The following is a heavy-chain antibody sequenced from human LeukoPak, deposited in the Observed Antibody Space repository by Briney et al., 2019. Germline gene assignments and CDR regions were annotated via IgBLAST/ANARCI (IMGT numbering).Heavy chain of an antibody. CDR1: GYTFTSYG. Sequence: GASVTVSCKASGYTFTSYGISWVRQAPGQGLEWMGWISAYNGNTNYAQKLQGRVTMTTDTSTSTAYMELRSLRSDDTAVYYCARGPRVVGATRNDYWGQGTLVTVSS. V-gene: IGHV1-18*01. CDR3: ARGPRVVGATRNDY. CDR2: ISAYNGNT. D-gene: IGHD1-26*01. J-gene: IGHJ4*02.